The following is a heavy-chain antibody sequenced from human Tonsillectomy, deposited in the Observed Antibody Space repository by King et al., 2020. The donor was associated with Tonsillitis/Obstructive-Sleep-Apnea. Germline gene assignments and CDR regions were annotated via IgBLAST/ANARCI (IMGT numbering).Heavy chain of an antibody. J-gene: IGHJ4*02. CDR3: ARDQLKWTYYFDL. CDR2: ISYDAGRS. V-gene: IGHV3-30*04. Sequence: VQLVESGGGVVQPGRSLRLSCVASGFTFSNYAMHWVRQAPGKGLEWVAVISYDAGRSYYADSVKGRFTISRDNSKHTLNLHMNSLRVEDTAVYYCARDQLKWTYYFDLWGQGTLVTVSS. D-gene: IGHD2-8*01. CDR1: GFTFSNYA.